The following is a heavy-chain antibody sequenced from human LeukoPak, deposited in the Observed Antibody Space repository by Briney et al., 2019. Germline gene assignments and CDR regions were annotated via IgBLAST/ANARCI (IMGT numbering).Heavy chain of an antibody. CDR2: TSGSGGST. CDR1: GFTFSSYA. CDR3: AKDRVTAIPYYFDY. D-gene: IGHD2-21*02. J-gene: IGHJ4*02. Sequence: GGSLRLSCAASGFTFSSYAMGWLRQAPGKGLEWVSATSGSGGSTYYADSVKGRFTISRDNSKNTLYLQMNSLRAEDTAVYYCAKDRVTAIPYYFDYWGQGTLVTVSS. V-gene: IGHV3-23*01.